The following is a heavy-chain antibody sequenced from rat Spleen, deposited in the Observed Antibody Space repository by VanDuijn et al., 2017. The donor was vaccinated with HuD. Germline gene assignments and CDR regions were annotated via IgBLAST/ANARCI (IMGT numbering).Heavy chain of an antibody. D-gene: IGHD1-1*01. V-gene: IGHV5-17*01. CDR2: IIYDGSST. CDR3: AREDYSDWYFDF. J-gene: IGHJ1*01. Sequence: EVQLVESGGGLVQPGRSLKLSCAASGFTFSHYAMAWVRQAPKKGLEWVATIIYDGSSTYYRDSVKGRFTISRDNAKITLYLQMDSLRSEDTATYYCAREDYSDWYFDFWGPGTLVTVSS. CDR1: GFTFSHYA.